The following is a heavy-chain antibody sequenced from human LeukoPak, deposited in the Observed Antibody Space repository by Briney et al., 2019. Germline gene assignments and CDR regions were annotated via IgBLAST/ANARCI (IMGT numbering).Heavy chain of an antibody. Sequence: PSETLPLTCTVSGDSVSRSDSYWDWIRQPPGKGLEWIGSIYYSGSTYYNPSLKSRVTISVDTSKTQLFLKLSSVTAADTAVYYCASQIKWVNFDYWGQGTLVTVSS. CDR3: ASQIKWVNFDY. J-gene: IGHJ4*02. V-gene: IGHV4-39*01. CDR2: IYYSGST. D-gene: IGHD2-8*01. CDR1: GDSVSRSDSY.